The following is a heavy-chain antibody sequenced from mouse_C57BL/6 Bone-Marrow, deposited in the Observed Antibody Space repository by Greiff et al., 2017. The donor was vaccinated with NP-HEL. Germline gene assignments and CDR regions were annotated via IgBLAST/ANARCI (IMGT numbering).Heavy chain of an antibody. D-gene: IGHD1-1*01. CDR3: ASSYYYGSMDY. CDR2: ISSGSSTI. J-gene: IGHJ4*01. CDR1: GFTFSDYG. V-gene: IGHV5-17*01. Sequence: VQLKESGGGLVKPGGSLKLSCAASGFTFSDYGMHWVRQAPEKGLEWVAYISSGSSTIYYADTVKGRFTISRDNAKNTLFLQMTSLRSEDTAMYYCASSYYYGSMDYWGQGTSVTVSS.